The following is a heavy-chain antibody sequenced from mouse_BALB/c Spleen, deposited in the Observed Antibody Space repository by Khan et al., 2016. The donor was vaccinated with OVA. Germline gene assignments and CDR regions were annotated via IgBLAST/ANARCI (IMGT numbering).Heavy chain of an antibody. Sequence: VQLKESGPELVKPGASVKIPCKASGYTFTDYIMDWVKQSHGKSLEWIGDINPNNGGTIYNQKFIAKATLTVDKSSSTAYMELRSLTSEDTAVYYCARSGYCTFAYWGQGTLVTVSA. CDR1: GYTFTDYI. V-gene: IGHV1-18*01. CDR2: INPNNGGT. J-gene: IGHJ3*01. D-gene: IGHD3-1*01. CDR3: ARSGYCTFAY.